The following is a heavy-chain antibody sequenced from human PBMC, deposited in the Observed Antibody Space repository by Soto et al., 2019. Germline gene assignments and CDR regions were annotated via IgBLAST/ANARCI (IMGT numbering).Heavy chain of an antibody. CDR2: INHSGST. CDR1: GGSFSGYY. V-gene: IGHV4-34*01. Sequence: SETLSLTCAVYGGSFSGYYWSWIRQPPGKGLEWIGEINHSGSTNYNPSHKSRVTISVDTSKNQFSLKLSSVTAADTAVYYFARVGSTICKRANGRYMDVWGRGTTVTVSS. D-gene: IGHD5-12*01. J-gene: IGHJ6*03. CDR3: ARVGSTICKRANGRYMDV.